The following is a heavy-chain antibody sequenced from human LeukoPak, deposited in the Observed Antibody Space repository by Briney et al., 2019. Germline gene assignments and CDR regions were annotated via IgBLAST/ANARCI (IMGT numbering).Heavy chain of an antibody. V-gene: IGHV1-24*01. CDR2: FDPEDGET. CDR1: GYTLTELS. D-gene: IGHD2-15*01. CDR3: ARGDDTRYCSGGSCYRRLDV. Sequence: ASVKVSCKVSGYTLTELSMHWVRQAPGKGLEWMGGFDPEDGETIYAQKFQGRVTMTEDTSTDTAYMELSSLRSEDTAVYYCARGDDTRYCSGGSCYRRLDVWGKGTTVTVSS. J-gene: IGHJ6*04.